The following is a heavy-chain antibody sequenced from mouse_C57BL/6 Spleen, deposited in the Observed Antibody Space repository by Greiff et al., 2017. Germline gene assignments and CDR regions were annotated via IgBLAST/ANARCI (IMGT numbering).Heavy chain of an antibody. V-gene: IGHV1-69*01. D-gene: IGHD1-1*01. CDR2: IDPSDSYT. J-gene: IGHJ4*01. CDR3: ARGDGSFYAMDY. Sequence: QVQLQQPGAELVMPGASVKLSCKASGYTFTSYWMHWVKQRPGQGLEWIGEIDPSDSYTNYNQKFKGKSTLTVDKSSSTAYMQLSSLTSEDSAVYYGARGDGSFYAMDYWGQGTSVTVSS. CDR1: GYTFTSYW.